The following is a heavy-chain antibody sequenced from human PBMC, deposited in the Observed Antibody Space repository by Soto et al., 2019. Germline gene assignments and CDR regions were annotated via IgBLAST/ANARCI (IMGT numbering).Heavy chain of an antibody. CDR1: GYTFTSYD. D-gene: IGHD2-2*01. V-gene: IGHV1-8*01. Sequence: ASVKVSCKASGYTFTSYDVNWVRQAAGQGLEWMGWMNPNSGNTGYAQKFRGRVTMTRNTSINTAYMELSSLRSEDAAVYYCARDYLSSKLSLSYFDFWGQGTLVTVSS. CDR3: ARDYLSSKLSLSYFDF. CDR2: MNPNSGNT. J-gene: IGHJ4*02.